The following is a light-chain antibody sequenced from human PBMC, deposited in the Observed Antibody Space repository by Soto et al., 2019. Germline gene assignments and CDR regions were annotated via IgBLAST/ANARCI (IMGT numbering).Light chain of an antibody. CDR1: SSDVGAYNY. V-gene: IGLV2-8*01. CDR3: SSYTSSSTLV. CDR2: EVS. J-gene: IGLJ2*01. Sequence: QSALTQPPSASGSPGQSVTISCSGTSSDVGAYNYVSWYQQHPGKAPRLLIYEVSQRPSGVPDRFSGSKSANTASLTVSGLQPEDEADYYCSSYTSSSTLVFGGGTKLTVL.